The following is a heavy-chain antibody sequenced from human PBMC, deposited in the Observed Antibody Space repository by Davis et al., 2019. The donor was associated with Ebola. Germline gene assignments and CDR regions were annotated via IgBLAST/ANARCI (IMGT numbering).Heavy chain of an antibody. CDR1: GYTFTSYG. J-gene: IGHJ6*02. D-gene: IGHD2-21*01. CDR2: ISAYNGNT. V-gene: IGHV1-18*01. CDR3: ASRDLSDAPYYYYGMDV. Sequence: SVTVSCKASGYTFTSYGISWARQAPGQALEWMGWISAYNGNTNYAQKFQGRGTITADKSTSTAYMELSSLRSEDTAVYYCASRDLSDAPYYYYGMDVWGQGTTVTVSS.